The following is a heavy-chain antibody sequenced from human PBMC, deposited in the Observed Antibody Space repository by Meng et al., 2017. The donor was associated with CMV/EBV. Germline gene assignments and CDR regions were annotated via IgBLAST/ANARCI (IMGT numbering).Heavy chain of an antibody. Sequence: GGSLRLSCAASGFTFSSYEMNWVRQAPGKGLEWVAVISYDGSNKYYADSVKGRFTISRDNSKNTLYLQMNSLRAEDTAVYYCARWPAGYSSGWYGVSLAGFFDYWGQGTLVTVSS. CDR2: ISYDGSNK. V-gene: IGHV3-30-3*01. D-gene: IGHD6-19*01. J-gene: IGHJ4*02. CDR3: ARWPAGYSSGWYGVSLAGFFDY. CDR1: GFTFSSYE.